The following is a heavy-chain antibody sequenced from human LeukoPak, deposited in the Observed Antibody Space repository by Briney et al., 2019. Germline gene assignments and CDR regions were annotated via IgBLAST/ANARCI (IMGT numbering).Heavy chain of an antibody. CDR2: IRSTGSST. CDR3: ARLRGLYSDTNRYQTALDC. CDR1: GFTFRDYY. Sequence: GGSLRLSCTASGFTFRDYYVTWIRQAPGKGLEWVSYIRSTGSSTAYADSVKGRFAISRDNAKNSLYVQMNSLRAEDTAVYYCARLRGLYSDTNRYQTALDCWGQGTLVTVSS. V-gene: IGHV3-11*04. D-gene: IGHD1-26*01. J-gene: IGHJ4*02.